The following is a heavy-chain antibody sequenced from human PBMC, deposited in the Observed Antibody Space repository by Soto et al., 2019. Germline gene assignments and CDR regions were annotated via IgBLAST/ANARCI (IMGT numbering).Heavy chain of an antibody. D-gene: IGHD1-26*01. V-gene: IGHV3-23*01. CDR1: GFTVSSNY. CDR3: AKVGALASLLDY. Sequence: GGSLRLSCAASGFTVSSNYMSWVRQAPGKGLEWVSAISGSGGSTYYADSVKGRFTISRDNSKNTLYLQMNSLRAEDTAVYYCAKVGALASLLDYWGQGTLVTVSS. J-gene: IGHJ4*02. CDR2: ISGSGGST.